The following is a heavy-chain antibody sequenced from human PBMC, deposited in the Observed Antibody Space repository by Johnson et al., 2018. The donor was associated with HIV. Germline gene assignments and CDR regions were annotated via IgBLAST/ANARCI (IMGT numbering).Heavy chain of an antibody. V-gene: IGHV3-30*03. D-gene: IGHD6-19*01. CDR2: ISYDGSNK. J-gene: IGHJ3*02. Sequence: QVQLVESGGGVVQPGRSLRLSCAASGFTFSSYGMHWVRQAPGKGLEWVAVISYDGSNKYYVDSVKGRFTISRDNAKNSLYLQMNSLRAEDTAVYYCASRSEQWLGAFDIWGQGTMVTVSS. CDR3: ASRSEQWLGAFDI. CDR1: GFTFSSYG.